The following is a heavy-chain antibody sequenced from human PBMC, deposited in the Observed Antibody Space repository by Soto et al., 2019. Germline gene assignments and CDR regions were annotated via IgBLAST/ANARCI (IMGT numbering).Heavy chain of an antibody. Sequence: GASVKVSCKVSGYTLTELSMHWVRQAPGKGLEWMGGFDPEDGETIYAQKFQGRVTMTEDTSTDTAYMELSSLRSEDTAVYYCATAEFEKWLFLSGFDPWGQGTLVTVSS. D-gene: IGHD3-22*01. CDR1: GYTLTELS. J-gene: IGHJ5*02. CDR3: ATAEFEKWLFLSGFDP. CDR2: FDPEDGET. V-gene: IGHV1-24*01.